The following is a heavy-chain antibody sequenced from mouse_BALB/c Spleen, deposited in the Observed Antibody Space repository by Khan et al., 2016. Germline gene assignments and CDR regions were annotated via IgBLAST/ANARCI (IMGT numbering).Heavy chain of an antibody. D-gene: IGHD2-2*01. Sequence: EVQLQESGPDLVKPSQSLSLTCTVTGYSITSGYSWHWIRQFPGNKLEWMSYIHYSGSTNYNPSLKSRISLTRDTSKKQVILKLNSVTTEDTATXDWAGVTTGDYFDYWGQGTTLTVSS. CDR2: IHYSGST. V-gene: IGHV3-1*02. CDR3: AGVTTGDYFDY. J-gene: IGHJ2*01. CDR1: GYSITSGYS.